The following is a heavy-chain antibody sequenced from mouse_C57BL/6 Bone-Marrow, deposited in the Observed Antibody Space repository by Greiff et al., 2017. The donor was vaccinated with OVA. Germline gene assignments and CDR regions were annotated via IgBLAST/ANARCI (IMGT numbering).Heavy chain of an antibody. CDR3: ARAYYGKMDY. V-gene: IGHV1-64*01. CDR2: IHPNSGST. J-gene: IGHJ4*01. CDR1: GYTFTSYW. Sequence: VQLQQPGAELVKPGASVKLSCKASGYTFTSYWMHWVKQRPGQGLEWIGMIHPNSGSTKYNEKFKSKDTLTVDKSSSTAYMQLSSLTSEDSAVYYCARAYYGKMDYWGQGTSVTVSS. D-gene: IGHD1-1*01.